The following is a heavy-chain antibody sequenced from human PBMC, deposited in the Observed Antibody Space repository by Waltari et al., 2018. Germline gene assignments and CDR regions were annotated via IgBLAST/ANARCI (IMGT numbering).Heavy chain of an antibody. D-gene: IGHD3-3*01. CDR1: GYTFTGYY. J-gene: IGHJ4*02. V-gene: IGHV1-2*02. CDR2: INPNSGGT. CDR3: ARGGSVLRFLEWLPYFDY. Sequence: QVQLVQSGAAVKKPGASVKVSCKASGYTFTGYYMHWVRQAPGQGLEWMGWINPNSGGTNYAQKFQGRVTMTRDTSISTAYMELSRLRSDDTAVYYCARGGSVLRFLEWLPYFDYWGQGTLVTVSS.